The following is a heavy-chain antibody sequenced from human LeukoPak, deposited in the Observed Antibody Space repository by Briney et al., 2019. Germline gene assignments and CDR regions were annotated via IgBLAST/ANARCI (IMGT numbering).Heavy chain of an antibody. J-gene: IGHJ4*02. CDR3: AKYFRWLVRYFDY. V-gene: IGHV3-23*01. Sequence: GSLRLSCAASGFTFSSYAMSWVRQAPGKGLEWVSAISDSGASTYYADSVKGRFTISRDNSKNTLYLQMNSLRAEDTAVYYCAKYFRWLVRYFDYWGQGTLVTVSS. CDR2: ISDSGAST. D-gene: IGHD6-19*01. CDR1: GFTFSSYA.